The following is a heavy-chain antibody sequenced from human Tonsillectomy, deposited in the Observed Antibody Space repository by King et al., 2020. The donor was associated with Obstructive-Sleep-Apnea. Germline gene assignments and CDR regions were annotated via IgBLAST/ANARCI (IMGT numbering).Heavy chain of an antibody. CDR1: GFTFGDYA. CDR2: IRSKAYGGTT. CDR3: TRDPYCSSTSCYPPDAFDI. J-gene: IGHJ3*02. V-gene: IGHV3-49*03. Sequence: VQLVESGGGLVQPGRSLRLSCTASGFTFGDYAMSWFRQAPGKGLEGVGFIRSKAYGGTTEYAASVKGRFTISRDDSKSIAYLQMNSLKTENTAVYYCTRDPYCSSTSCYPPDAFDIWGQGTMVTVSS. D-gene: IGHD2-2*01.